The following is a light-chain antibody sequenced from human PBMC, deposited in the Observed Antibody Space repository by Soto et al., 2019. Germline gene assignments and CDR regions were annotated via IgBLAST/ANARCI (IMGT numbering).Light chain of an antibody. Sequence: QSVLTQPPSASGTPGQRVTISCSGSSSNIGSNYVYWYQQLPGTAPKLLIYRNNQRPSGVPDRFSASKSGASASLAISGLRSEDEADYYCAAWVDSLSGLVFGGGTKLTVL. CDR3: AAWVDSLSGLV. CDR1: SSNIGSNY. V-gene: IGLV1-47*01. J-gene: IGLJ2*01. CDR2: RNN.